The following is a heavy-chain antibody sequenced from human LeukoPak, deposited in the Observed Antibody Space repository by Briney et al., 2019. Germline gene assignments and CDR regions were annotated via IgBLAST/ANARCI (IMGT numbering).Heavy chain of an antibody. CDR2: IYYSGST. J-gene: IGHJ6*02. D-gene: IGHD1-26*01. V-gene: IGHV4-30-4*01. Sequence: SETLSLTCTVSGGSISSGDSYWSWIRQPPGKGLEWIGYIYYSGSTYYNPSLKSRVTISVDTSKNQLSLKLSSVTAADTAVYYCARDSARAHYYYYYGMDVWGQGTTVTVSS. CDR1: GGSISSGDSY. CDR3: ARDSARAHYYYYYGMDV.